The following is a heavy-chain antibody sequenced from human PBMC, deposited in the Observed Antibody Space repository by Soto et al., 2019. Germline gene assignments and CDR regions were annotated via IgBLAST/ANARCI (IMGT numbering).Heavy chain of an antibody. Sequence: GGSLRLSCAASGFTFSNAWMSWARQAPGKGLEWVGRIKSDSDGGTTDYAAPVRGRFTISRDDSKDTLYLQMSFLETEDTALYYCAAIMIKFGGLIAYNYWGQGTLVTVSS. CDR2: IKSDSDGGTT. CDR1: GFTFSNAW. CDR3: AAIMIKFGGLIAYNY. V-gene: IGHV3-15*01. J-gene: IGHJ4*02. D-gene: IGHD3-16*02.